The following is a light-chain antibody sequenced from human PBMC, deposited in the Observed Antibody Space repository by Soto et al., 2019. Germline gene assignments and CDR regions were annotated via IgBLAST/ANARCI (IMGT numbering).Light chain of an antibody. Sequence: EIVLTQSPATLSLSPGERATLSCKASQNIRTHLAWYLQKPGQPPRLIIFGASNRATGIPARFSGSGSGTDFTLTISSLEPEDCGLYYCQQRSDWTLTFGGGARVEVK. CDR3: QQRSDWTLT. V-gene: IGKV3-11*01. J-gene: IGKJ4*01. CDR2: GAS. CDR1: QNIRTH.